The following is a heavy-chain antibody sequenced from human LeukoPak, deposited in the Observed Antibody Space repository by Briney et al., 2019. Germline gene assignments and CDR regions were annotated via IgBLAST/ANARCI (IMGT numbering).Heavy chain of an antibody. Sequence: GGSLRLSCAASGFTFSTYWMSWVRQAPGKGLEWVSAISGSGGSTYYADSVKGRFTISRDNSKNTLYLQMNSLRAEDTAVYYCAKDLYYYGSGSRSYGMDVWGQGTTVTVSS. CDR3: AKDLYYYGSGSRSYGMDV. CDR1: GFTFSTYW. J-gene: IGHJ6*02. V-gene: IGHV3-23*01. D-gene: IGHD3-10*01. CDR2: ISGSGGST.